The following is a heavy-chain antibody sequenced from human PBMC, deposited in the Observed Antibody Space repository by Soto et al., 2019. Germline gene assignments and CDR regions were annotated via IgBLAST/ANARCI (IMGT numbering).Heavy chain of an antibody. CDR3: ARDRYYYGSGSYYTAGDDY. CDR2: IWYDESKK. V-gene: IGHV3-33*01. D-gene: IGHD3-10*01. J-gene: IGHJ4*02. Sequence: GGSLRLSCAASGFTFGAYGMHWVRQAPGKGLEWVAVIWYDESKKYYGDSVKGRFTISRDNSKNTLYLQMNSLRAEDTAVYYCARDRYYYGSGSYYTAGDDYWGQGTLVTVSS. CDR1: GFTFGAYG.